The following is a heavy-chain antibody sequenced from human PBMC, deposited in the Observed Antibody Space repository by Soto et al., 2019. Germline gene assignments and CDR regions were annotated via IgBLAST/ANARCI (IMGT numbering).Heavy chain of an antibody. Sequence: SVKVSCKASGGTFSSYAISWVRQAPGQGLEWMGGIIPIFGTANYAQKFQGRVTITADESTSTAYMELSSLRSEDTAVYHCARGVHYYGSGSYYRSYYYYYGMDVWGQGTTVTVSS. CDR3: ARGVHYYGSGSYYRSYYYYYGMDV. D-gene: IGHD3-10*01. J-gene: IGHJ6*02. CDR2: IIPIFGTA. CDR1: GGTFSSYA. V-gene: IGHV1-69*13.